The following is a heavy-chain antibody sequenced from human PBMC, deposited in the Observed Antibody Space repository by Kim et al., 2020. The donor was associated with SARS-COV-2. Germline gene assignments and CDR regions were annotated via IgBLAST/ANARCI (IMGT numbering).Heavy chain of an antibody. CDR3: ARDLGGSYYFDY. Sequence: SYAQKFQGSVTMTRDTSTSTVYMELSSLRSEDTAVYYCARDLGGSYYFDYWGQGTLVTVSS. D-gene: IGHD3-10*01. J-gene: IGHJ4*02. V-gene: IGHV1-46*01.